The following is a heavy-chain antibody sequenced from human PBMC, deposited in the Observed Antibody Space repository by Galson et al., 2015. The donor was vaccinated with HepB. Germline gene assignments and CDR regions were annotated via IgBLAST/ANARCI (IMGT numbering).Heavy chain of an antibody. CDR1: GFTFSPYA. J-gene: IGHJ2*01. CDR2: ISYDGSHQ. V-gene: IGHV3-30*03. Sequence: SLRLSCAASGFTFSPYAMHWVRQAPGKGLEWVGIISYDGSHQYYGDSVKGRFTISRDNSKNTLYLQMHSLRGTDTAVYYCARDSGWFFDIWGRAPVLTVSS. D-gene: IGHD3-10*01. CDR3: ARDSGWFFDI.